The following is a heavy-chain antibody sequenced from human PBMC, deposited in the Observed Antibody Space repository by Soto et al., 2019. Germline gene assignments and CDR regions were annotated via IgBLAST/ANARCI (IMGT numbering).Heavy chain of an antibody. CDR1: GGSISSSSYY. J-gene: IGHJ6*03. V-gene: IGHV4-39*01. CDR3: ARLRRSSSSGRHYYYHYMDV. D-gene: IGHD6-6*01. CDR2: IYYSGST. Sequence: PSETLSLTCTVSGGSISSSSYYWGWIRQPPGKGLEWIGSIYYSGSTYYNPSLKSRVTISVDTSKNQFSLKLSSVTAADTAVYYCARLRRSSSSGRHYYYHYMDVWGKGTTVTVSS.